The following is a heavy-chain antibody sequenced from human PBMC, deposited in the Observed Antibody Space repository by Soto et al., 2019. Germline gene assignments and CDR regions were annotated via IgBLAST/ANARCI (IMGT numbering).Heavy chain of an antibody. CDR1: GFTFSSYA. J-gene: IGHJ6*02. CDR3: ARAGGMDV. D-gene: IGHD3-10*01. CDR2: ISYDGSNK. V-gene: IGHV3-30-3*01. Sequence: SLRLSCGASGFTFSSYAMHWVRQAPGKGLEWVAVISYDGSNKYYADSVKGRFTISRDISKNTLYLQMNSLRAEDTAVYYCARAGGMDVWGQGTTVTVSS.